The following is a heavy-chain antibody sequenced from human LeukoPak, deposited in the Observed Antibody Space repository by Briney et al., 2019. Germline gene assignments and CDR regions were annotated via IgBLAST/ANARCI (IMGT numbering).Heavy chain of an antibody. CDR1: GYTLTELS. CDR2: FDPEDGET. CDR3: APHLGDP. Sequence: ASVKVSCKVSGYTLTELSIHWERQAPGKGLEWMGGFDPEDGETIYAQKFQGRATMTEDTSTDTAYMELSSLRSEDTAVYYCAPHLGDPWGQGTLVTVSS. V-gene: IGHV1-24*01. J-gene: IGHJ5*02. D-gene: IGHD3-16*01.